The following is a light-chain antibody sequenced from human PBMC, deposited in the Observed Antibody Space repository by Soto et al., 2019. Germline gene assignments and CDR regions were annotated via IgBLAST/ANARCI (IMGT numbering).Light chain of an antibody. CDR1: QSISNH. CDR3: QHYNSYSEA. J-gene: IGKJ1*01. CDR2: DAS. V-gene: IGKV1-5*01. Sequence: EIQMTQSPSSLSASVEDRVIITCRASQSISNHLNWYQQKPGKAPNLLIYDASSLESGVPSRFSGSGSGTEFTLTISSLQPDDVATYYCQHYNSYSEAFGQGTKVDIK.